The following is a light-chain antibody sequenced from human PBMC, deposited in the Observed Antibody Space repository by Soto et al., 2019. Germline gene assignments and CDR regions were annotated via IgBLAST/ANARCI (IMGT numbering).Light chain of an antibody. V-gene: IGKV4-1*01. Sequence: DIVLTQSPDSLAVSLGERATINCRSSQSVLYSPDNKNYLAWYKQKPGQPPKLLIYWASTRDSGVPDRFSGRGSGTDFTLTISSLQTEDVAVYYCQQYYRSPRTFGQGTKVEIK. CDR1: QSVLYSPDNKNY. CDR3: QQYYRSPRT. J-gene: IGKJ1*01. CDR2: WAS.